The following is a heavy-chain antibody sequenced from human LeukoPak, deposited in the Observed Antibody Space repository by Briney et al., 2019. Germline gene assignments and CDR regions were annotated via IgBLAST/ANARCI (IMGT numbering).Heavy chain of an antibody. CDR2: ISWDGGST. V-gene: IGHV3-43*01. CDR1: GFTFDDYT. CDR3: AKAQLTDYYDSSGSSFDY. D-gene: IGHD3-22*01. Sequence: AGGSLRLSCAASGFTFDDYTMHWVRQAPGKGLEWVSLISWDGGSTYYADSVKGRFTISRDNTKNALYLQMNSLRTEDTALYYFAKAQLTDYYDSSGSSFDYWGQGTLVTVSS. J-gene: IGHJ4*02.